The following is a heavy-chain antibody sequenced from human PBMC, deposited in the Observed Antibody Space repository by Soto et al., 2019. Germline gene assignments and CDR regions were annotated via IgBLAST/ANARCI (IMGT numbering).Heavy chain of an antibody. CDR1: GGSITSYY. V-gene: IGHV4-59*01. CDR2: IHNSGST. J-gene: IGHJ4*01. CDR3: ARRWSGTDY. Sequence: QVQLQESGPGLVKPSETLSLTCTVSGGSITSYYWSWIRQPPGKGLEWIGYIHNSGSTSYNPSFHRRVTISADVSKNQFSLDLRSVTAADTAVYYCARRWSGTDYWGHGTLVTVSS. D-gene: IGHD3-10*01.